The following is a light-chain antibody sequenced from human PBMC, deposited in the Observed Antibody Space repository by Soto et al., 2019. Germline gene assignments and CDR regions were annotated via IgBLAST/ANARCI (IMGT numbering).Light chain of an antibody. V-gene: IGKV3-20*01. J-gene: IGKJ2*01. CDR3: HQYGSSLGT. CDR2: DAV. CDR1: QTVGKD. Sequence: IVLTQSPATLSLSPGERASLSCRASQTVGKDLAWYQVRAGQAPRLLIYDAVRRATGIPDRFSGSGSGTDFTLTISRLEPEDFAVYYCHQYGSSLGTFGQGTKVAI.